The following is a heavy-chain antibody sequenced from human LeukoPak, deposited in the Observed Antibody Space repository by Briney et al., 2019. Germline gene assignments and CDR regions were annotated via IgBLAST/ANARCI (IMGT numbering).Heavy chain of an antibody. D-gene: IGHD2-15*01. V-gene: IGHV1-2*02. CDR2: INPNSGGT. J-gene: IGHJ4*02. CDR3: ARPVLGDGTVAAQFEH. CDR1: GYTFTGDY. Sequence: ASVKVSCKASGYTFTGDYMYWVRQAPGQGLEWMGWINPNSGGTKYAQKFQGRVTMTRDTSISTAYMELSRLRSDDTAVYYCARPVLGDGTVAAQFEHWGQGSLVSVSS.